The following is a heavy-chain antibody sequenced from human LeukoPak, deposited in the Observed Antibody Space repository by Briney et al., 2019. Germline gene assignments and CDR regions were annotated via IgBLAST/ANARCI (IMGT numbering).Heavy chain of an antibody. J-gene: IGHJ3*02. D-gene: IGHD2-21*02. V-gene: IGHV3-23*01. CDR1: GFTFSSYA. CDR2: ISGSGGST. CDR3: AKDAGAYCGGDCYADI. Sequence: GGSLRLSCAASGFTFSSYAMSWVRQAPGKGLEWVSAISGSGGSTYYADSVKGRFTISRDNSKNTLYLQMNSLRAEDTAVYYCAKDAGAYCGGDCYADIWGQGTMVTVSS.